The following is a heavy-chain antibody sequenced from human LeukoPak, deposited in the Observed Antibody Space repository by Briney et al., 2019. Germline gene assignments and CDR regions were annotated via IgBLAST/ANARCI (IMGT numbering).Heavy chain of an antibody. D-gene: IGHD3-22*01. CDR3: ARLSILGQYYDSSGYCY. Sequence: PSETLSLTCTVSGGSISSYYWNWIRQPPGKGLEWIGSIYYSGSTYYNPSLKSRVTISVDTSKNQFSLKLSSVTAADTAVCYCARLSILGQYYDSSGYCYWGQGTLVTVSS. CDR2: IYYSGST. CDR1: GGSISSYY. J-gene: IGHJ4*02. V-gene: IGHV4-59*05.